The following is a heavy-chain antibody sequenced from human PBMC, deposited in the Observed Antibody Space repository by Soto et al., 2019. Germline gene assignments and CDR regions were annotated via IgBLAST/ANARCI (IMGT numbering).Heavy chain of an antibody. CDR1: GYTFTSYG. CDR2: ISAYNGNT. V-gene: IGHV1-18*01. J-gene: IGHJ6*02. Sequence: QVQLVQSGAEVKKPGASVKVSCKASGYTFTSYGISWVRQAPGQGLEWMGWISAYNGNTNYAQKLQGRVTMTTDTSTSTAYMELRSLRSDDTAVYYCARCRITMTGWQGLYYYGMDVWGQGTTVTVSS. CDR3: ARCRITMTGWQGLYYYGMDV. D-gene: IGHD3-22*01.